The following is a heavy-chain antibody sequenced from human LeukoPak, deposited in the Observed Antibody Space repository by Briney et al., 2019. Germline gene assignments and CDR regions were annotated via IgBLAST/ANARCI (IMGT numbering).Heavy chain of an antibody. D-gene: IGHD1-26*01. CDR2: IYPGDSDT. CDR3: ARQGGPYYDAFDI. Sequence: GESLKISCKGSGYSFSSYWIGWVRQMPGKGLEWMGIIYPGDSDTRYSPSFQGQVTISADKSNSTAYLQWSSLKSSDTAIYYCARQGGPYYDAFDIWGQGTMVTVSS. J-gene: IGHJ3*02. V-gene: IGHV5-51*01. CDR1: GYSFSSYW.